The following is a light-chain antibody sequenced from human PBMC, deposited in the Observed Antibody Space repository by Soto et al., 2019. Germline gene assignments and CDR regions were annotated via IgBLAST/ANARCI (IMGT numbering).Light chain of an antibody. CDR3: NSYTTSRTVV. Sequence: QSALTQPASVSGSPGQSITISCTGTSSDVGGYNYVSWYQQHPGKAPKLMIYGVTNRPSGISNRFSGSKSGNTASLTISGLQAEDEADYYCNSYTTSRTVVFGGGTKVTVL. CDR1: SSDVGGYNY. V-gene: IGLV2-14*01. CDR2: GVT. J-gene: IGLJ2*01.